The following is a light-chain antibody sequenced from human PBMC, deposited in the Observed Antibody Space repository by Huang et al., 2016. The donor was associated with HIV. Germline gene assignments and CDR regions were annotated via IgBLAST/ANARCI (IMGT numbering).Light chain of an antibody. V-gene: IGKV3-15*01. J-gene: IGKJ3*01. CDR3: QQYYRWLLYT. Sequence: EIVMTQSPATLSVSPGERAPLSCRASQNVGNNVAWDQHKPGQAPRLLSYAASTRAAGIPARFSGSGSGTGFTLTISSLQSEDFAFYYCQQYYRWLLYTFGPGTKVDVK. CDR2: AAS. CDR1: QNVGNN.